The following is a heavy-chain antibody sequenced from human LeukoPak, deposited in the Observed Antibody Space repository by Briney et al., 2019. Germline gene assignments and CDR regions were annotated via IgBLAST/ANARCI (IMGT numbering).Heavy chain of an antibody. D-gene: IGHD3-9*01. CDR1: GGSISSYY. CDR3: ARATHVLRYFDWFSFLSYYFDY. V-gene: IGHV4-34*01. CDR2: INHSGST. J-gene: IGHJ4*02. Sequence: SETLSLTCTVSGGSISSYYWSWIRQPPGKGLEWIGEINHSGSTNYNPSLKSRVTISVDTSKNQFSLKLSSVTAADTAVYYCARATHVLRYFDWFSFLSYYFDYWGQGTLVTVSS.